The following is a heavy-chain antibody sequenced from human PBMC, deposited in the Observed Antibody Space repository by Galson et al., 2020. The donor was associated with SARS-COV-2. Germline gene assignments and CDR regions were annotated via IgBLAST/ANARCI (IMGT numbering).Heavy chain of an antibody. D-gene: IGHD5-12*01. CDR1: GGSISSSSYY. Sequence: SETLSLTCTVSGGSISSSSYYWGWIRQPPGKGLEWIGSIYYSGSTYYNPSLKSRVTISVDTSKNQFSLKLSSVTAADTAVYYCARDLWRWLQFEGAFDIWGQGTMVTVSS. J-gene: IGHJ3*02. V-gene: IGHV4-39*07. CDR2: IYYSGST. CDR3: ARDLWRWLQFEGAFDI.